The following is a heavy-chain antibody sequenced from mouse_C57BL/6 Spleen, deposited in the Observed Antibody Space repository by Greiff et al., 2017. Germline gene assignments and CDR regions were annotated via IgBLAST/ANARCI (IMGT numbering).Heavy chain of an antibody. V-gene: IGHV1-64*01. J-gene: IGHJ1*03. CDR1: GYTFTSYW. Sequence: QVQLQQPGAELVKPGASVKLSCKASGYTFTSYWMHWVKQRPGQGLEWIGMIHPNSGSTNYNEKFKSKATLTVDKSSSTAYMQLSSLTSEDSAVYYCARSPSNWYFDVWGTGTTVTVSS. CDR3: ARSPSNWYFDV. CDR2: IHPNSGST.